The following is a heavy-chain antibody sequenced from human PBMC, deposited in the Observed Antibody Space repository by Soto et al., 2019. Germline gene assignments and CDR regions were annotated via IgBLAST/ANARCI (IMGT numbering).Heavy chain of an antibody. CDR3: AKFEGHPLEYWYLDF. D-gene: IGHD1-1*01. J-gene: IGHJ2*01. V-gene: IGHV3-23*01. CDR1: GFTFSAYA. Sequence: EVQLLESGGGLVQPGVSLRLSCAASGFTFSAYAMGWVRQAPGKGLEWVSTIHGGGGATHYADSVKGRFTISRDDSKNPLYAQMNSLRAEDTAVYYCAKFEGHPLEYWYLDFWGRGTLVTVSS. CDR2: IHGGGGAT.